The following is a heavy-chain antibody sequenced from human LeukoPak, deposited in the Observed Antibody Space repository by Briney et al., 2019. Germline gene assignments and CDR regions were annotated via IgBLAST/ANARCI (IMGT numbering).Heavy chain of an antibody. J-gene: IGHJ3*02. D-gene: IGHD3-10*01. CDR3: ARARYCYGSGSYYWYAFDI. CDR2: IKQDGSEK. Sequence: PGGSLRLSCAASGFTFSSYGMSWVRQAPGKGLEWVANIKQDGSEKYYVDSVRCRFTIFRDNAKNSLYLKMNSMRPDDTAVYYCARARYCYGSGSYYWYAFDIWGQGTMVTVSS. V-gene: IGHV3-7*01. CDR1: GFTFSSYG.